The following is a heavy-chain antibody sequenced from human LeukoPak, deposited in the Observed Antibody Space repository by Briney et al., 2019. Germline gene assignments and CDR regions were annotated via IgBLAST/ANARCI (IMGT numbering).Heavy chain of an antibody. CDR1: GFNFDDYA. V-gene: IGHV3-20*04. J-gene: IGHJ6*03. CDR2: INWNGDNI. CDR3: AKDGTHGSGSSYYYYYMDV. D-gene: IGHD3-10*01. Sequence: GGSLRLSCVGSGFNFDDYAMNWVRQAPGRGLEWISRINWNGDNIKYADSVKGRFTISRDNSKNTLYLQMNSLRAEDTAVYYCAKDGTHGSGSSYYYYYMDVWGKGTTVTISS.